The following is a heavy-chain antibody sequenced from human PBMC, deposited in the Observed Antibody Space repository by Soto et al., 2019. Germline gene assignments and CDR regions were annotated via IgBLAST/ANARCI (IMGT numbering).Heavy chain of an antibody. J-gene: IGHJ4*02. Sequence: PGGSLRLSCAASGFTFSSYNMIWVRQAPGRGLECISYVTSTGSTIHYADSVKGRFTISRDNAEDSLYLQMNSLRDEDTAVYYCARVVYGISGADYWGQGTLATVSS. CDR3: ARVVYGISGADY. D-gene: IGHD3-10*01. CDR2: VTSTGSTI. CDR1: GFTFSSYN. V-gene: IGHV3-48*02.